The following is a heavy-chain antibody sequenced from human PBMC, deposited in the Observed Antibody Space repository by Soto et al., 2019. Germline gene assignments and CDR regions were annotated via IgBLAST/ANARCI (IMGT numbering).Heavy chain of an antibody. CDR2: INPNSGAT. J-gene: IGHJ5*02. D-gene: IGHD3-16*01. CDR1: GYTFTGYF. V-gene: IGHV1-2*02. Sequence: ASVKVSCKASGYTFTGYFMHWVRQAPGEGLEWKGWINPNSGATKYAPKFQGRVTMTRDTSNRTAYLELSRLTSDDTAIYYCARGGGTTLAPLPWGQGTPVTVSS. CDR3: ARGGGTTLAPLP.